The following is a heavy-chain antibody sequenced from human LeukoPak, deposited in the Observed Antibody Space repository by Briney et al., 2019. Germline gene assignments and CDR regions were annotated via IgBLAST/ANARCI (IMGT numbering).Heavy chain of an antibody. CDR2: ISSSGSTI. Sequence: GGSLRLSCAASGFTFSDYYMSWIRQAPGKGLEWVSYISSSGSTIYYADSVKGRFTISRDIAKNSLYLQMNSLRAEDTAVYYCARDLDGYNYYFDYWGQGTLVTVSS. CDR3: ARDLDGYNYYFDY. V-gene: IGHV3-11*01. J-gene: IGHJ4*02. D-gene: IGHD5-24*01. CDR1: GFTFSDYY.